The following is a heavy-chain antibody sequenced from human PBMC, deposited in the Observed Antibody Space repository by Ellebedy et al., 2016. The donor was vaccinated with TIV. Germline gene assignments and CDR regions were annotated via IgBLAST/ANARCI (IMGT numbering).Heavy chain of an antibody. V-gene: IGHV3-48*03. D-gene: IGHD4/OR15-4a*01. J-gene: IGHJ4*02. Sequence: GESLKISCLASGFIFNSYEMNWVRQAPGKGLEWISYISNSGGPIYYADSAKGRFTISRDNATRSLYLQMNSLRAEDTAVYYYAYGAGTYFGWGQGTLVTVSS. CDR3: AYGAGTYFG. CDR2: ISNSGGPI. CDR1: GFIFNSYE.